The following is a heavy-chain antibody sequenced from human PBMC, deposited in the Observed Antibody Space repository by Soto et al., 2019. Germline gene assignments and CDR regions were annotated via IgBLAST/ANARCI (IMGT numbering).Heavy chain of an antibody. V-gene: IGHV3-74*01. J-gene: IGHJ6*02. CDR2: INSDGNST. CDR3: ARDDYGGFYYYYYGMDA. CDR1: GFTFSSYW. Sequence: HPGGSLRLSCAASGFTFSSYWMHWVRQAPGKGLVWVSRINSDGNSTSYADSVKGRFTISRDNAKNTLYLQMNSLRAEDTAVYYCARDDYGGFYYYYYGMDAWGQGTTVTVSS. D-gene: IGHD4-17*01.